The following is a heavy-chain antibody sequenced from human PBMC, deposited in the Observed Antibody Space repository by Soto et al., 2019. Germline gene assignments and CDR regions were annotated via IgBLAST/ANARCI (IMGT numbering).Heavy chain of an antibody. CDR3: ASGTPPQWELPNGGSDYYYGMDV. V-gene: IGHV1-69*01. D-gene: IGHD1-26*01. CDR1: GGTFSSYA. Sequence: QVQLVQSGAEVKKPGSSVKVSCKASGGTFSSYAISWVRQAPGQGLEWMGGISPIFGTANYAQKFQGRVTITADEATSTAYMEVSSLRSEDTAVYYCASGTPPQWELPNGGSDYYYGMDVWGQGTTVTVSS. J-gene: IGHJ6*02. CDR2: ISPIFGTA.